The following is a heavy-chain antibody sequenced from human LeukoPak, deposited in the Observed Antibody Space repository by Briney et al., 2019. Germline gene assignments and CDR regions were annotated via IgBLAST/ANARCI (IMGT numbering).Heavy chain of an antibody. CDR3: ARDPPYEATTHPHFAY. V-gene: IGHV3-48*04. J-gene: IGHJ4*02. D-gene: IGHD5-12*01. Sequence: QTGGSLRLSCAASGFTFSSYSMNWVRQAPGKGLEWVSYISSSSSTIYYADSVKGRFTISRDNAKNSLYLQMNSLRAEDTAVYYCARDPPYEATTHPHFAYWGQGTLVTVSS. CDR2: ISSSSSTI. CDR1: GFTFSSYS.